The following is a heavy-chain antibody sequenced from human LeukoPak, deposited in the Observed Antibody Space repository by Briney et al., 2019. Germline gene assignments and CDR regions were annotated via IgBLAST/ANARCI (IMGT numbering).Heavy chain of an antibody. CDR3: AKCVTMIVVVHDAFDI. D-gene: IGHD3-22*01. J-gene: IGHJ3*02. CDR2: ISGSGGST. V-gene: IGHV3-23*01. CDR1: GFTFSSYA. Sequence: GGSLRLSCAASGFTFSSYAMSWARQAPGKGLEWVSAISGSGGSTYYADSVKGRFTISRDNSKNTLYLQMNSLRAEDTAVYYCAKCVTMIVVVHDAFDIWGQGTMVTVSS.